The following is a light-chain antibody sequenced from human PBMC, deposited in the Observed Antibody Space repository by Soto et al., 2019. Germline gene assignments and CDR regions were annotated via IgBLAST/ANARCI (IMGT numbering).Light chain of an antibody. CDR1: QSLSSY. CDR3: QQRGNWPLT. J-gene: IGKJ4*01. CDR2: DTS. V-gene: IGKV3-11*01. Sequence: EIVLTQSPATLSLSPGERATLSCRASQSLSSYLAWYQQKPGQAPRLIIYDTSSRATGIPARFSGSGSGTDFALTISSLEPEDFAVYYCQQRGNWPLTFGGGTKVEI.